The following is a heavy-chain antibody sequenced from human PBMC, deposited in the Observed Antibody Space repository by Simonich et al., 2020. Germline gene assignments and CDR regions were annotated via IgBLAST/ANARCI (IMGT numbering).Heavy chain of an antibody. CDR1: GGSFSGYY. CDR2: INHSGST. D-gene: IGHD3-9*01. Sequence: QVQLQQWGAGLLKPSETLSLTCAVYGGSFSGYYWSWIRQPPGKGLEWIGEINHSGSTNPNPALQSQGTQSVGTAKNQFSMKLSSVTAADTAVYYCARCGLVNYDILTGYHNWFDPWGQGTLVTVSS. J-gene: IGHJ5*02. V-gene: IGHV4-34*01. CDR3: ARCGLVNYDILTGYHNWFDP.